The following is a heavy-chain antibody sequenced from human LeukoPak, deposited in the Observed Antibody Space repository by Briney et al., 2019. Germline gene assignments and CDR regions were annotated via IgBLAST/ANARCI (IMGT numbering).Heavy chain of an antibody. D-gene: IGHD3-3*01. CDR3: ARVPSGYYAYMDV. CDR1: GFTFSSYS. J-gene: IGHJ6*03. V-gene: IGHV3-21*01. Sequence: GGSLRLSCAASGFTFSSYSMNWVRQAPGKGLEWVSSISSSSSYIYYADSVKGRFTISRDNAKNSLYLQMNSLRAEDTAVYYCARVPSGYYAYMDVWGKGTTVTVSS. CDR2: ISSSSSYI.